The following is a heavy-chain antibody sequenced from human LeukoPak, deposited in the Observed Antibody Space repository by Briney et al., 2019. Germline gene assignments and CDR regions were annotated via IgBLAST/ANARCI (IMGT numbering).Heavy chain of an antibody. CDR2: MNPNSGNT. Sequence: ASVKVSCKASGYTFTSYDINWVRQATGQGREWMGWMNPNSGNTGYAQKFQGRVTMTRNTSISTAYMELSSLRSEDTAVYYCARVCTSCYGLWFDPWGQGTLVTVSS. CDR1: GYTFTSYD. D-gene: IGHD2-2*01. J-gene: IGHJ5*02. CDR3: ARVCTSCYGLWFDP. V-gene: IGHV1-8*01.